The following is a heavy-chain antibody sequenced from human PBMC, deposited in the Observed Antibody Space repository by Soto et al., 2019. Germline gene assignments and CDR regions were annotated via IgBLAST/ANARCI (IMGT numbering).Heavy chain of an antibody. Sequence: EVQLLESGGGLVQPGGSLRLSCGVSGFTFNDFEMNWVRQAPGKGPEWLAYIDGSGATKKYADSVRGRFTISRDNPNHSPFLQMSSLSPADTAIYYCARGFGRFNYCGQGTLVSVSS. CDR2: IDGSGATK. J-gene: IGHJ4*02. CDR1: GFTFNDFE. D-gene: IGHD3-10*01. V-gene: IGHV3-48*03. CDR3: ARGFGRFNY.